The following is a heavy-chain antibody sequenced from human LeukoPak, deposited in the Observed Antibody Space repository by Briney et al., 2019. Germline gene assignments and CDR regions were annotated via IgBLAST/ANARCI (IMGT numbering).Heavy chain of an antibody. V-gene: IGHV3-23*01. Sequence: PGGSLRLSCAASGFTFSSYAMSWVPQAPAKGLEWVSAISCSGGSTYYADSVKGRFTISRDNSKNTLYLQMNSLRAEDTAVYYCAKDGGSIVGAHDVYYFDYWGQGTLVTVSS. CDR2: ISCSGGST. D-gene: IGHD1-26*01. CDR1: GFTFSSYA. CDR3: AKDGGSIVGAHDVYYFDY. J-gene: IGHJ4*02.